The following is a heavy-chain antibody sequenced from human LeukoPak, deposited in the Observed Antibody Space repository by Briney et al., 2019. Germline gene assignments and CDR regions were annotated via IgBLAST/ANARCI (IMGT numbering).Heavy chain of an antibody. D-gene: IGHD2-21*02. CDR2: ISSSDSYI. J-gene: IGHJ5*02. V-gene: IGHV3-21*01. CDR1: GFTFSSYS. CDR3: ARELTFDH. Sequence: PGGSLRLSCAASGFTFSSYSMNWVRQAPGKGLEWVSYISSSDSYIYYADSVKGRFTISRDNAKNSLYLQMNSLRAEDTAVYYCARELTFDHWGQGTLVTVSS.